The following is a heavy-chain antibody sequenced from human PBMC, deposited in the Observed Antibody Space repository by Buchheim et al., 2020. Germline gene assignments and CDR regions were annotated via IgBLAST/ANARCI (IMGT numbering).Heavy chain of an antibody. CDR1: GFTFSSFA. CDR3: ARGGPTQKSDY. CDR2: ISYNGANI. V-gene: IGHV3-30-3*01. J-gene: IGHJ4*02. Sequence: QVHLAESGGGVVQPGESLRLSCAASGFTFSSFAFQWVRQAPGKGLEWVAVISYNGANINYADSVEGRFSLSRDDSKNTLYLQMNSLRPEDTAVYYCARGGPTQKSDYWGQGTL.